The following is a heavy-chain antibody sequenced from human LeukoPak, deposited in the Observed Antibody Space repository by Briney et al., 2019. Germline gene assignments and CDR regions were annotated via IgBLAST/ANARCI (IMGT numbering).Heavy chain of an antibody. CDR2: MNPNSGNT. V-gene: IGHV1-8*01. J-gene: IGHJ3*02. Sequence: ASVKVSCKASGYTFTSYDINWVRQATGQGLEWMGWMNPNSGNTGYGQKFQGRVTMTRNTSISTAYMELSSLRSEDTAVYYCARDGALWFGESSIWGQGTMVTVSS. CDR3: ARDGALWFGESSI. CDR1: GYTFTSYD. D-gene: IGHD3-10*01.